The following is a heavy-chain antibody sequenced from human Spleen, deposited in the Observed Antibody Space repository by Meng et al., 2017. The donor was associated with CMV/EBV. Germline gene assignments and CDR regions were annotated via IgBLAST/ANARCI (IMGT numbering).Heavy chain of an antibody. Sequence: SETLSLTCTVSGGSISSSSYYWSWIRQPPGKGLEWIGSIYYSGSTYYNPSLKSRVTISVDTSKNQFSLKLSSVTAADTAVYYCARLPNIVLVPAAVQYFDYWGQGTLVTVSS. CDR3: ARLPNIVLVPAAVQYFDY. CDR2: IYYSGST. D-gene: IGHD2-2*01. J-gene: IGHJ4*02. V-gene: IGHV4-39*07. CDR1: GGSISSSSYY.